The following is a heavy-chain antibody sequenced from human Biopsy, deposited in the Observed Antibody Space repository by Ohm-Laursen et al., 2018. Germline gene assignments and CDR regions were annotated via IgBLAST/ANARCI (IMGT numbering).Heavy chain of an antibody. J-gene: IGHJ3*02. Sequence: ESLRISCKSSGYSFTNYWIGWVRQMPGKGLEWMGLIYPGDSDTRYSPSFQGQVTISVDKSISTAYVQWNSLKASDTAMYYCAKHGGLGDFWSGYPLAAIDIWGHGTMVTVSS. V-gene: IGHV5-51*01. D-gene: IGHD3-3*01. CDR2: IYPGDSDT. CDR1: GYSFTNYW. CDR3: AKHGGLGDFWSGYPLAAIDI.